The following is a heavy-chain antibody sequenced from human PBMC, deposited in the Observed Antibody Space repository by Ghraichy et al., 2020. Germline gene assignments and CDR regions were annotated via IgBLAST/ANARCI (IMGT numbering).Heavy chain of an antibody. CDR3: ARDQEWRASSSGFDP. D-gene: IGHD2-2*01. J-gene: IGHJ5*02. CDR2: IYHNGRT. Sequence: SETLSLTCTVSGDSLNNYYWSWIRQAPGKGLEWIGSIYHNGRTKYNPSLKSRVTMSVDTSKNQFSLSLTSVTAADTAVFYCARDQEWRASSSGFDPWGQVTLVSVSP. CDR1: GDSLNNYY. V-gene: IGHV4-59*01.